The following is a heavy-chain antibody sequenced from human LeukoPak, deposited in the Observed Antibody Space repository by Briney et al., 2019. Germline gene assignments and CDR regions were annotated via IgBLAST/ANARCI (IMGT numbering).Heavy chain of an antibody. V-gene: IGHV4-34*01. CDR3: ARADYQLLYGMDV. J-gene: IGHJ6*02. CDR2: INHSGST. Sequence: SETLSLTCAVYGGSFSGYYWSWIRQPPGKGLEWIGEINHSGSTNYNPSLKSRVTISVDTSKNQFSLKLSSVTAADTAVYYCARADYQLLYGMDVWGQGTTVTVSS. CDR1: GGSFSGYY. D-gene: IGHD2-2*02.